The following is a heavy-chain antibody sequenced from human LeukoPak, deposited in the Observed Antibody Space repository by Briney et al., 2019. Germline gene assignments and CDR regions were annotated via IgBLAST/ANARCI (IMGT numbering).Heavy chain of an antibody. CDR2: ISASNDNT. CDR1: GYTFARYG. D-gene: IGHD5-24*01. V-gene: IGHV1-18*01. J-gene: IGHJ4*02. CDR3: ARVLEMATTIFDY. Sequence: GASVKVSCKASGYTFARYGISWVRQAPGQGLEWMGWISASNDNTNYAQKLQGRVTMATDTSTSTAHMELRSLRSDDTAVYYCARVLEMATTIFDYWGQGTLVTVSS.